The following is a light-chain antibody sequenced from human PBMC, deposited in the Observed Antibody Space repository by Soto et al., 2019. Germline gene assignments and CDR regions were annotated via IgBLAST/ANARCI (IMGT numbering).Light chain of an antibody. CDR3: QQSYGTPLT. Sequence: DMEMTQSPLSLSASVGDRVTITCRASQSISNYLNWYQHKPGKVPKLLIYAASSLQSGVPTRFSGSGSRTDFTLTINSLQPEDFATYYCQQSYGTPLTFGGGTKIEIK. V-gene: IGKV1-39*01. J-gene: IGKJ4*01. CDR2: AAS. CDR1: QSISNY.